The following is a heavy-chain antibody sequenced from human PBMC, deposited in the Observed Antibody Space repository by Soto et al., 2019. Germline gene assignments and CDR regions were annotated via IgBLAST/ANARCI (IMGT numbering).Heavy chain of an antibody. D-gene: IGHD3-3*01. CDR3: AANYDFWSYYFDY. Sequence: PGGSLILSCAASGFTFSSYGMHWVRQAPGKGLEWVAVISYDGSNKYYADSVKGRFTISRDNSKNTLYLQMNSLRAEDTAVYYCAANYDFWSYYFDYWGQGTLVTVSS. CDR1: GFTFSSYG. CDR2: ISYDGSNK. V-gene: IGHV3-30*03. J-gene: IGHJ4*02.